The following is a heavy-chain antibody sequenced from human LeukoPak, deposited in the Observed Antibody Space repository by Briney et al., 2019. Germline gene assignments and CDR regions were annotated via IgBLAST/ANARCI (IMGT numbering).Heavy chain of an antibody. V-gene: IGHV3-30*18. CDR3: AKDVAAGIAAADLDY. CDR1: GFTFSSYG. CDR2: ISFDGSNK. J-gene: IGHJ4*02. Sequence: PGRSLRLSCAASGFTFSSYGMHWVRQAPGKGLEWVAVISFDGSNKYYADSVKGRFTISRDNSKNTLYLQMNSLRAEDTAVYYCAKDVAAGIAAADLDYWGQGTLVTVSS. D-gene: IGHD6-13*01.